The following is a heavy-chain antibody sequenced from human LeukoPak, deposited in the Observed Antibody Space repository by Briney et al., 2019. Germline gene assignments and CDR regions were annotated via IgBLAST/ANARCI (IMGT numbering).Heavy chain of an antibody. J-gene: IGHJ4*02. CDR1: GGSISSSSYY. CDR2: IYYSGST. CDR3: ARDRRYGDYVR. Sequence: SETLSLTCTVSGGSISSSSYYWGWIRQPPGKGLEWIGSIYYSGSTYYNPSLKSRVTISVDTSKNQFSLKLSSVTAADTAVYYCARDRRYGDYVRWGQGTLVTVSS. V-gene: IGHV4-39*07. D-gene: IGHD4-17*01.